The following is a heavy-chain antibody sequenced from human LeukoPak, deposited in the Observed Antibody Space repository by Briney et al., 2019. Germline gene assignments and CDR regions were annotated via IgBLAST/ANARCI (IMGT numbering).Heavy chain of an antibody. D-gene: IGHD2-21*01. CDR1: GGSFSGYY. CDR3: ARQGSDNYFDS. Sequence: SETLSLTCAVYGGSFSGYYWSWIRQPPGKGLEWIGEINHSGSTNYNPSLKSRVTISVDTSKNQFSLKLSSVTAADTAVYYCARQGSDNYFDSWGLGILVTVSS. V-gene: IGHV4-34*01. CDR2: INHSGST. J-gene: IGHJ4*02.